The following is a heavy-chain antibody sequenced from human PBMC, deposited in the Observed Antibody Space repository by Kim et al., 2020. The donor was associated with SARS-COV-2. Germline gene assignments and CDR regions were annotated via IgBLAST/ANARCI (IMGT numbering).Heavy chain of an antibody. CDR1: GFTFSSYA. V-gene: IGHV3-23*01. CDR2: ISGSGGST. CDR3: AKGYGDYGLFDYFDY. D-gene: IGHD4-17*01. J-gene: IGHJ4*02. Sequence: GGSLRLSCAASGFTFSSYAMSWVCQAPGKGLEWVSAISGSGGSTYYADSVKGRFTISRDNSKNTLYLQMNSLRAEDTAVYYCAKGYGDYGLFDYFDYWGQGTLVTVSS.